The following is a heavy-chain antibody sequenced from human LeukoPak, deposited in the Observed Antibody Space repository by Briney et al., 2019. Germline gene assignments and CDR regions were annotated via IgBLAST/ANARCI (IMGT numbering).Heavy chain of an antibody. CDR2: IYYSGST. CDR3: ARDLLVVVPAAPRGAFDI. D-gene: IGHD2-2*01. Sequence: KPSETLSLTCTVSGGSISSYYWSWIRQPPGKGLEWIGYIYYSGSTNYNPSLKSRVTISVDTSKNQFSLKLSSVTAADTAVYYCARDLLVVVPAAPRGAFDIWGQGTMVTVPS. V-gene: IGHV4-59*01. J-gene: IGHJ3*02. CDR1: GGSISSYY.